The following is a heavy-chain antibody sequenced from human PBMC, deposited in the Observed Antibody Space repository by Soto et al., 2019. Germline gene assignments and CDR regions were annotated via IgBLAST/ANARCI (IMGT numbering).Heavy chain of an antibody. Sequence: SETLSLTCAVYGGSFSGYYLSWIRQPPGKGLEWIGEINHSGSTNYNPSLKSRVTISVDRSKNQFSLKLNSVTAADTAMYYCALVQGDYRYGMDVWGQGTTVTVSS. D-gene: IGHD4-4*01. CDR1: GGSFSGYY. V-gene: IGHV4-34*01. CDR2: INHSGST. CDR3: ALVQGDYRYGMDV. J-gene: IGHJ6*02.